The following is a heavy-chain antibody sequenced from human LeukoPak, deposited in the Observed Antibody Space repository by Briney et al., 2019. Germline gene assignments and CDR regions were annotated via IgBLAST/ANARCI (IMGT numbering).Heavy chain of an antibody. Sequence: SETLSLTCTVSGGSISNYYWSWIRQPAGKGLEWIGRIYISGSTNYNPSLKSRVTMSVDTSKNQFSLKLSSVTAADTAVYYCARVALQLLTPLYYYYMDVWGKGTTVTVSS. CDR3: ARVALQLLTPLYYYYMDV. J-gene: IGHJ6*03. V-gene: IGHV4-4*07. CDR1: GGSISNYY. D-gene: IGHD2-2*01. CDR2: IYISGST.